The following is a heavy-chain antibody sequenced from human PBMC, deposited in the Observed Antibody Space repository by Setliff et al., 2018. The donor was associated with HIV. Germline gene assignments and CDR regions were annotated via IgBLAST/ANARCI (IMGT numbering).Heavy chain of an antibody. CDR3: ARGRRRSSTPYYFDY. CDR2: INHSGST. CDR1: GASISFDT. Sequence: SETLSLTCIVSGASISFDTWSWIRQPPGKGLEWIGEINHSGSTNYNPSLKRRVTISVDTSKSQFSLKLTSVSAADTAMYYCARGRRRSSTPYYFDYWGQGTLVTVSS. V-gene: IGHV4-34*01. J-gene: IGHJ4*02.